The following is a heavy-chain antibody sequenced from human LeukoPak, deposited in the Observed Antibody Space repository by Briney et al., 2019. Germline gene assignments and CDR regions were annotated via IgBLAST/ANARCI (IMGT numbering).Heavy chain of an antibody. Sequence: SQTLSLTCTVSGGSISRGDYYWSWIRQPPGKGLEWIGYIYYSGSTYYNPSLKSRVTISVDTSKNQFSLKLSSVTAADTAVYYCAREADSGFIFDYWGQGTLVTVSS. D-gene: IGHD6-19*01. CDR2: IYYSGST. CDR1: GGSISRGDYY. J-gene: IGHJ4*02. V-gene: IGHV4-30-4*01. CDR3: AREADSGFIFDY.